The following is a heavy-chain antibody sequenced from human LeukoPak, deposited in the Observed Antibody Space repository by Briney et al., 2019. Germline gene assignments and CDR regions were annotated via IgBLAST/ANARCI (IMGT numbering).Heavy chain of an antibody. Sequence: GGSLRLSCAASGVTLSSFAMSWARQAPGKGLEWVSGISSSGSGDNTYYADSVKGRFTISRDSSKNTLYLQMNSLRAEDTAVYYCARDPGYYYDSSGYYYPSFDYWGQGTLVTVSS. CDR1: GVTLSSFA. D-gene: IGHD3-22*01. V-gene: IGHV3-23*01. CDR3: ARDPGYYYDSSGYYYPSFDY. CDR2: ISSSGSGDNT. J-gene: IGHJ4*02.